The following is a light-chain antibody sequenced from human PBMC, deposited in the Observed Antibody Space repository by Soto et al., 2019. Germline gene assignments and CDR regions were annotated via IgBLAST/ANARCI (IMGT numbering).Light chain of an antibody. J-gene: IGKJ5*01. CDR2: DAS. Sequence: TQSPATLSLSPGESATLSCRASQSSSGYLAWYQQKPGQPPRLLIYDASTRAPGIPARFSGSGSGTEFTLTVSSLQSEDFAVYYCQQYIKWPITFGQGTRLE. CDR3: QQYIKWPIT. V-gene: IGKV3D-15*01. CDR1: QSSSGY.